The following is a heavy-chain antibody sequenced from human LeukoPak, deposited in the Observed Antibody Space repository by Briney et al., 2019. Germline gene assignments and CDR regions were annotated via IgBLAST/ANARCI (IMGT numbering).Heavy chain of an antibody. CDR1: GGSIISSSYY. CDR3: ARVFSMGYFDY. J-gene: IGHJ4*02. Sequence: PSETLCLTCTVSGGSIISSSYYWGWIRQPPVKGVEWIGSIYYSGSTYYNPSLKSRVTIAVDTSKNQFFLKPSSVTAADTAVYYCARVFSMGYFDYWGQGALVTVSS. V-gene: IGHV4-39*07. CDR2: IYYSGST. D-gene: IGHD5-24*01.